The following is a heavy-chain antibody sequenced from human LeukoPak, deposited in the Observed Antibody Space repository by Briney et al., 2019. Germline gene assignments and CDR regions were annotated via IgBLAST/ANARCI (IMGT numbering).Heavy chain of an antibody. Sequence: GGSLRLSCAASGFTFSSYAMSWVRQAPGKGLEWVSSITRSGDSTYYADSVKGRFTISRDNSKNTLNLPTTSLRAEDTAMYYCANHSYDSTGFYYYYMDVWGKGTTVTISS. CDR3: ANHSYDSTGFYYYYMDV. J-gene: IGHJ6*03. CDR1: GFTFSSYA. D-gene: IGHD3-22*01. V-gene: IGHV3-23*01. CDR2: ITRSGDST.